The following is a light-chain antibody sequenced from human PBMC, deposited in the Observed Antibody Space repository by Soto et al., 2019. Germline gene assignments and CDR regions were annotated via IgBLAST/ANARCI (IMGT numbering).Light chain of an antibody. V-gene: IGKV3-15*01. CDR1: QSVSSN. J-gene: IGKJ1*01. CDR2: ATS. CDR3: QQYNDWPRT. Sequence: IVGTQSPATLSLSPGERASLSCKASQSVSSNLAWYKQKPGKAPRLLIYATSTRATGIPARFSGSGSGTEFTLTISSLQSEDFEVYYCQQYNDWPRTFGQGTKVDIK.